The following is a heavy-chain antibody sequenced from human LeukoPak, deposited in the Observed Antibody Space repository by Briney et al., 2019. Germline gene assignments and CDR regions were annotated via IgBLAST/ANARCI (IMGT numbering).Heavy chain of an antibody. V-gene: IGHV3-15*01. CDR3: TTAGDFGVVIMGIDY. Sequence: GGPLRLSCAASGFTFSNAWMSWVRQAPGKGLEWVGRIKSKTDGGTTDYAAPVKGRFTISRDDSKNTLYLQMNSLKTEDTAVYYCTTAGDFGVVIMGIDYWGQGTLVTVSS. J-gene: IGHJ4*02. CDR2: IKSKTDGGTT. CDR1: GFTFSNAW. D-gene: IGHD3-3*01.